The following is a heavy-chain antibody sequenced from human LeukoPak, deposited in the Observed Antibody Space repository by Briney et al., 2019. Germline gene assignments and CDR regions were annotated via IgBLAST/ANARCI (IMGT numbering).Heavy chain of an antibody. CDR2: ISYGGSNK. CDR1: GFTFSSYG. V-gene: IGHV3-30*18. CDR3: AKDDKPTNYGDYVGYFDY. D-gene: IGHD4-17*01. Sequence: GGSLRLSCAASGFTFSSYGMHWVRQAPGKGLEWVAVISYGGSNKYYADSVKGRFTISRDNSKNTLYLQMNSLRAEDTAVYYCAKDDKPTNYGDYVGYFDYWGQGTLVTVSS. J-gene: IGHJ4*02.